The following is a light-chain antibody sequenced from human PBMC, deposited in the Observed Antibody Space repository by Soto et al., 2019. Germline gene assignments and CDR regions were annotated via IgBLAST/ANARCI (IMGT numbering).Light chain of an antibody. CDR1: QSVSSSY. Sequence: EIVLAQSPGSLSLSPWERATLSCSASQSVSSSYLAWYLQNPGQAPRLLIYGASSRATGIPDRFSGSGSGTDFTLTISRLEPEDFAVYYCQQYGSSPWTFGQGTKWIS. CDR2: GAS. V-gene: IGKV3-20*01. CDR3: QQYGSSPWT. J-gene: IGKJ1*01.